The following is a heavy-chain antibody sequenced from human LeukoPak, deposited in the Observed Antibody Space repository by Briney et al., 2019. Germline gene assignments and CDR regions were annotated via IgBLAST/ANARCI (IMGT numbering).Heavy chain of an antibody. CDR3: ARNNGMDV. V-gene: IGHV3-7*03. CDR1: GFTLSNHW. J-gene: IGHJ6*02. CDR2: VNRDGSET. Sequence: GGSLRLSCAASGFTLSNHWMTWVRQVPGRGPEWVANVNRDGSETYYLDSVEGRFTISKDNAKNSLYLQMNSLRAEDTALYHCARNNGMDVWGQGTTGIVSS.